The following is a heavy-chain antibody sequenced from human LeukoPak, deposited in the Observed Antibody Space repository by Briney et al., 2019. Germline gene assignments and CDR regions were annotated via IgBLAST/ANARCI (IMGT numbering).Heavy chain of an antibody. Sequence: SETLSLTCAVYGGSFSGYYWSWIRQPPGKGLEWIGEINHSGGTNYNPSLKSRVTISVDTSKNQFSLKLSSVTAADTAVYYCAGLTPPRYYYYYMDVWGKGTTVTISS. V-gene: IGHV4-34*01. CDR3: AGLTPPRYYYYYMDV. J-gene: IGHJ6*03. CDR1: GGSFSGYY. CDR2: INHSGGT.